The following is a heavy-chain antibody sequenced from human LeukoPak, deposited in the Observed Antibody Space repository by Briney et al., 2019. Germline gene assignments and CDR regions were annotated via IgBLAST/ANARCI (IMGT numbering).Heavy chain of an antibody. CDR3: ARESTPYCSSASCYLYNWFDP. CDR1: GYTFTSYG. D-gene: IGHD2-2*01. Sequence: GASVKVSCKASGYTFTSYGISWVRQAPGQGLEWMGWISAYNGNTNNAQKLQGRVTMTTDTSTSTAYMELRSLRSDDTAVYYCARESTPYCSSASCYLYNWFDPWGQGTLVTVSS. CDR2: ISAYNGNT. V-gene: IGHV1-18*01. J-gene: IGHJ5*02.